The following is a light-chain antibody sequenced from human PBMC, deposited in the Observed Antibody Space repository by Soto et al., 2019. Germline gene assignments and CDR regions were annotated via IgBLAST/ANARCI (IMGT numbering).Light chain of an antibody. CDR2: TAS. Sequence: DIQLTQSPSFLSASVGDRVTITCRASQGISSYLAWYQQKPGKAPNLLIHTASTLQSGVPSRFSGSGSGTEFTLTISSLQPEDFATYYCHQRNSYPITFGQGTRLEIK. CDR3: HQRNSYPIT. J-gene: IGKJ5*01. CDR1: QGISSY. V-gene: IGKV1-9*01.